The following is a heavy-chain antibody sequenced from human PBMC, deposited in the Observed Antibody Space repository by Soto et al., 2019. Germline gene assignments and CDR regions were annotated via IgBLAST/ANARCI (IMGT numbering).Heavy chain of an antibody. Sequence: GGSLRLSCAASGFTFSDYGMSWVRQAPGKGLEWVANIKQDGSEKYYVDSVKGRFTISRDNAKNSLYLQMSSLRAGDTAVYYCARAGGAFGAQVRDYYGMDVWGQGTTVTVSS. J-gene: IGHJ6*02. CDR3: ARAGGAFGAQVRDYYGMDV. CDR2: IKQDGSEK. V-gene: IGHV3-7*02. D-gene: IGHD3-10*01. CDR1: GFTFSDYG.